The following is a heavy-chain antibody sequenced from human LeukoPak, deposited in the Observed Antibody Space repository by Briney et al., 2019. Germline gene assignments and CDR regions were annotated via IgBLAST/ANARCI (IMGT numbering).Heavy chain of an antibody. CDR1: GFTFSSYA. D-gene: IGHD3-10*01. V-gene: IGHV3-23*01. CDR2: ISGSGSST. CDR3: AKDLVRGSGSYYNGANY. Sequence: GGSLRLSCAASGFTFSSYAMSWVRQAPGKGLEWVSFISGSGSSTYYADSVKGRFTISRDNSNNTLYLQMNSLRAEDTAVYYCAKDLVRGSGSYYNGANYWGQGTLVTVSS. J-gene: IGHJ4*02.